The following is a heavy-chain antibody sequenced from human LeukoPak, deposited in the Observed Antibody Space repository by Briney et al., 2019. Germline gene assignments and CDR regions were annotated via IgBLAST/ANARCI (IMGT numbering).Heavy chain of an antibody. J-gene: IGHJ6*04. D-gene: IGHD3-10*01. V-gene: IGHV3-48*03. Sequence: QAGGSLRLSCAASGFTFSSYAMNWVRQAPGKGLEWVSYISSSGSTIYYADSVKGRFTISRDNAKNSLYLQMNSPRAEDTAGYYCARGAQVYLAGFGELLKQYYYGMDVWGKGTTVTVSS. CDR3: ARGAQVYLAGFGELLKQYYYGMDV. CDR1: GFTFSSYA. CDR2: ISSSGSTI.